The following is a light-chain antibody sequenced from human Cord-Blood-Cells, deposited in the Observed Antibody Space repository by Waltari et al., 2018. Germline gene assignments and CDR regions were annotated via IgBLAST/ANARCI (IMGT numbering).Light chain of an antibody. CDR2: EVS. CDR1: RTDVGCYNH. Sequence: QSALSQPPSVSGSPGHSVTISCTGTRTDVGCYNHFSWYQQPPGTAPKLIIYEVSNRPSGVPDRFSGSKSGNTASLTISGLQAEDEADYYCSSYTSSSTLVFGGGTKLTVL. CDR3: SSYTSSSTLV. V-gene: IGLV2-18*02. J-gene: IGLJ2*01.